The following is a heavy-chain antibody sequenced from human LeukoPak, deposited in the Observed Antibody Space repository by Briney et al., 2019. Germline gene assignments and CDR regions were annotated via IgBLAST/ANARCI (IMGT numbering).Heavy chain of an antibody. V-gene: IGHV3-23*01. D-gene: IGHD3-10*01. CDR3: AKVTYGSGTYGALDY. Sequence: HPGGSLRLSCAASGFTFSSHGMSWVRQAPGKGLEWVSTISGSGDNTYYADSVKGRFTISRDNSKNTLYLQMNSLRAEDTAVYYCAKVTYGSGTYGALDYWGQGTLVTVSS. J-gene: IGHJ4*02. CDR1: GFTFSSHG. CDR2: ISGSGDNT.